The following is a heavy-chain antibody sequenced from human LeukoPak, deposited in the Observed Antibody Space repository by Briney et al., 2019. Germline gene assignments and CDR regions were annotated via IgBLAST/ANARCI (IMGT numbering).Heavy chain of an antibody. CDR1: GYSFTSYW. V-gene: IGHV5-51*01. J-gene: IGHJ4*02. CDR2: IYPGDSDT. D-gene: IGHD2-15*01. CDR3: GRVRTYCSGGSCYLTGVYYFDY. Sequence: GESLKISCKGSGYSFTSYWIGWVRQMPGKGLEWMGIIYPGDSDTRYSPSFQGQVTISADKSISTAYLQWSSLKASDTAMYYCGRVRTYCSGGSCYLTGVYYFDYWGQGTLVTVSS.